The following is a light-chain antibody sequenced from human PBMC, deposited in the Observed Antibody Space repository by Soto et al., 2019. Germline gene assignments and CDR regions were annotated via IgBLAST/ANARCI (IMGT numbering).Light chain of an antibody. V-gene: IGKV3-15*01. Sequence: EIVMTQSPATLSVSPGERATFSCRASQSVSSNLAWYQQKPGQAPRLHIYGASTRATGIPARFSGSGSGTEFTHTISRLQSEDFAVYYCQQYNNSPPETFAQSPNVEIK. CDR1: QSVSSN. CDR2: GAS. J-gene: IGKJ1*01. CDR3: QQYNNSPPET.